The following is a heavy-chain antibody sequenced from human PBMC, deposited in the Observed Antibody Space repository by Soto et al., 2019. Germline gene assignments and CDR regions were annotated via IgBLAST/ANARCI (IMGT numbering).Heavy chain of an antibody. J-gene: IGHJ5*02. D-gene: IGHD6-13*01. CDR2: IKQDGSEK. CDR3: ERVKVIEADGTAWFDP. V-gene: IGHV3-7*01. CDR1: GFTFSKYW. Sequence: GESLKISCAASGFTFSKYWMSWVRQAPGKGLEWVANIKQDGSEKYYVDSVKGRFTISRDNAKNSLSLQMNSLRAEDTAVYYCERVKVIEADGTAWFDPWGQGTLVTVSS.